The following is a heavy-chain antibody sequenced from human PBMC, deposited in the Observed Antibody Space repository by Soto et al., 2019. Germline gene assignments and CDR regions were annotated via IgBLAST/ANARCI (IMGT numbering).Heavy chain of an antibody. V-gene: IGHV4-31*03. CDR2: IYFTGKT. Sequence: SETLSLTCTVSGDSIRDGGYYWAWIRQRPGKGLDWMGYIYFTGKTNYNPSLENRMTLSVDMSRRQLYLRLTSVTAADTAVHFCAKDPSLKPIPEVTAGWFEPWGQGISVTVSS. J-gene: IGHJ5*02. CDR1: GDSIRDGGYY. CDR3: AKDPSLKPIPEVTAGWFEP. D-gene: IGHD2-21*02.